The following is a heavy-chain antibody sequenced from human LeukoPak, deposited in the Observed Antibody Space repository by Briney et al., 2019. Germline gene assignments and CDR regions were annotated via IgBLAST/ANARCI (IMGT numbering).Heavy chain of an antibody. J-gene: IGHJ4*02. CDR2: IYDSGST. CDR1: GGSISSYY. CDR3: ARVTGYRIEDYFDY. Sequence: SETLSLTCTVSGGSISSYYGSWIRQPPGKGRDWGGYIYDSGSTNYNPSLKSRVTISVETSQNEFSLKLRSVTAADTAVYYCARVTGYRIEDYFDYWGQGTLVTVSS. D-gene: IGHD6-13*01. V-gene: IGHV4-59*01.